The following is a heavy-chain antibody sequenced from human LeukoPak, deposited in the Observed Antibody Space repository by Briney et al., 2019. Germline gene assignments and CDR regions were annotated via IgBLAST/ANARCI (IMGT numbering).Heavy chain of an antibody. CDR3: ARLLWFGKPYFDY. D-gene: IGHD3-10*01. Sequence: GASVKVSCKASGYTFTGYGISWVRQAPGQGLEWMGWISAYNGDTKFAQKLQGRDTMTTDTSTSTAFMELRSLRSDDTAVYYCARLLWFGKPYFDYWGQGTLVTVSS. V-gene: IGHV1-18*01. J-gene: IGHJ4*02. CDR1: GYTFTGYG. CDR2: ISAYNGDT.